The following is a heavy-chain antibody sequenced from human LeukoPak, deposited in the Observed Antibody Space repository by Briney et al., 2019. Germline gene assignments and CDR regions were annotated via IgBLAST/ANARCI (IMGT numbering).Heavy chain of an antibody. V-gene: IGHV4-34*01. CDR1: GVSFRGYY. CDR3: ARGFDSNDYFYYYMDV. J-gene: IGHJ6*03. D-gene: IGHD3-22*01. Sequence: PSETLSLTCAVYGVSFRGYYWIWIRQPPGKGLEWIGEIIHSGTTTYNPSLRSRLTISVDTSKNQFSLKLNSVTAADTAVYYCARGFDSNDYFYYYMDVWGKGTTVTVSS. CDR2: IIHSGTT.